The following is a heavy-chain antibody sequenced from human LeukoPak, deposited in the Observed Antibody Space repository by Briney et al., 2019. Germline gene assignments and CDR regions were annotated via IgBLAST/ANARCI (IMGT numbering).Heavy chain of an antibody. J-gene: IGHJ4*02. Sequence: GESLKISCKGSGYSFTSSWIGWVRQLRGKGLECVGIIYPAASDTRYSPSFQGQVTISVDKPITTAYLQWSSLKASDTAMYYCARDMAAAGTDVFDYWGQGTLVTVSS. V-gene: IGHV5-51*04. CDR3: ARDMAAAGTDVFDY. CDR1: GYSFTSSW. CDR2: IYPAASDT. D-gene: IGHD6-13*01.